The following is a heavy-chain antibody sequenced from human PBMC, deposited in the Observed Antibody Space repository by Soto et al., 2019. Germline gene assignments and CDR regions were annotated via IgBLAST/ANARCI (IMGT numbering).Heavy chain of an antibody. CDR3: ARLDFRSGYYGGRFDP. J-gene: IGHJ5*02. D-gene: IGHD3-3*01. CDR1: GDSVNNNNFY. V-gene: IGHV4-39*01. CDR2: IFYSGTT. Sequence: QVHLQESGPGLVKPSETLSLTCTVSGDSVNNNNFYWAWIRQPPGKGLEWVVTIFYSGTTYHNPSLKGRVTASLDRSENQFSLKLTSVTASDTAVYYCARLDFRSGYYGGRFDPWGQGTLGTVSS.